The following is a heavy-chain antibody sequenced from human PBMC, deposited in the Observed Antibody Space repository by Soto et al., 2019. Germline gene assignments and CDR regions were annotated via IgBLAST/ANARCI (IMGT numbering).Heavy chain of an antibody. Sequence: PGGSLRLSCATPGFTFGNYGMNWVRQAPGKGLEWVSGISGGGGNTYYADSVKGRFTISRDPSKNTVFLEMNSLRAEDTAVYYCAKGFIVVVTVLRPDDAFDVWGQGTLVTVSS. J-gene: IGHJ3*01. D-gene: IGHD2-21*02. CDR3: AKGFIVVVTVLRPDDAFDV. CDR1: GFTFGNYG. V-gene: IGHV3-23*01. CDR2: ISGGGGNT.